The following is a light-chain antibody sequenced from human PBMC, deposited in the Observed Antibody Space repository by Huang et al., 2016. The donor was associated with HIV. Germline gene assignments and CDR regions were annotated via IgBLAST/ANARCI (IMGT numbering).Light chain of an antibody. CDR2: AAS. V-gene: IGKV1-NL1*01. J-gene: IGKJ4*01. Sequence: DIQMAQSPPSLSASVGDGVTITCRSSQDSRNSLAWFQQTPGTAPKLLLYAASRLESGVPSRFSGTGSDTYYTLTISGLQPEDFATYYCQQYYTPPLTFGGGTRVEIK. CDR3: QQYYTPPLT. CDR1: QDSRNS.